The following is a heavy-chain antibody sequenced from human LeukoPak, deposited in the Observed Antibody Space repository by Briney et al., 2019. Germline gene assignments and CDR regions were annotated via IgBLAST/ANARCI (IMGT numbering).Heavy chain of an antibody. CDR2: ITSSSGHI. J-gene: IGHJ4*02. D-gene: IGHD4-17*01. CDR3: ARDHTSLDYADY. CDR1: GFTFDTSW. V-gene: IGHV3-21*01. Sequence: GGSLRLSCAASGFTFDTSWMHWVRQAPGKGLEWVSSITSSSGHIYYADSVKGRFTISRDNAQNSVYLQMNSLRADDTAIYYCARDHTSLDYADYWGQGTLVTVSS.